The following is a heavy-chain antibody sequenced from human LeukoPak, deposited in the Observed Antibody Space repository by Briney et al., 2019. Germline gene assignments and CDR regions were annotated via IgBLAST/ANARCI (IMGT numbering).Heavy chain of an antibody. CDR3: ARGSIVAANFDF. Sequence: PGGSLRLSCAASGFTLSSYWMSWVRQVPGKGLEWVANIKQDGSEKDYVDSVKGRFTISRDNAKNSLYLQMSSLRAEDTAVYYCARGSIVAANFDFRGQGTLVTVSS. CDR1: GFTLSSYW. V-gene: IGHV3-7*01. CDR2: IKQDGSEK. J-gene: IGHJ4*02. D-gene: IGHD6-13*01.